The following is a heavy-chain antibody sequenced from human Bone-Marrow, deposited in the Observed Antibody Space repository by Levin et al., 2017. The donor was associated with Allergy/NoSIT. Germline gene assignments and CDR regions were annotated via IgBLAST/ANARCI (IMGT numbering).Heavy chain of an antibody. CDR3: AKDYSSSWFEVWFDP. D-gene: IGHD6-13*01. CDR1: GFTVGSYA. CDR2: MGYTGGST. V-gene: IGHV3-23*01. Sequence: LSLTCAASGFTVGSYAMSWVRQAPGRGLEWVSGMGYTGGSTYYAESVKGRFTISRDNSKNTLYLEMNSLRAEDTAIYYCAKDYSSSWFEVWFDPWGQGTQVTVSS. J-gene: IGHJ5*02.